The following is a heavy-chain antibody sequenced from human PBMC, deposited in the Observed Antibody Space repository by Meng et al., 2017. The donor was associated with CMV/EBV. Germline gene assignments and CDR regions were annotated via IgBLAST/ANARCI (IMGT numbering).Heavy chain of an antibody. CDR3: ASDDLGDYDFWSGYYGVRFDY. CDR2: ISSSSSYI. J-gene: IGHJ4*02. V-gene: IGHV3-21*01. D-gene: IGHD3-3*01. CDR1: GFTFSSYS. Sequence: GESLKISCAASGFTFSSYSMNWVRQDPGKGLEWVSSISSSSSYIYYADSVKGRFTISRDNAKNSLYLQMNSLRAEDTAVYYFASDDLGDYDFWSGYYGVRFDYWGQGTLVTVSS.